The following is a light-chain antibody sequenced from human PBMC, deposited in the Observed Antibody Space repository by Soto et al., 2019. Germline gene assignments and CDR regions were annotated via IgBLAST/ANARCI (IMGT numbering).Light chain of an antibody. V-gene: IGKV3-15*01. CDR2: GAS. J-gene: IGKJ1*01. Sequence: IVMTQSPVTLSMSPGDRATLSCRASQTVATNVAWYQQKPGQAPRLLIYGASIRATGVPSRFSGSGSGTESTLIIDSLQSEDFAVFYFHQATCGLRTFGRGTRVEV. CDR3: HQATCGLRT. CDR1: QTVATN.